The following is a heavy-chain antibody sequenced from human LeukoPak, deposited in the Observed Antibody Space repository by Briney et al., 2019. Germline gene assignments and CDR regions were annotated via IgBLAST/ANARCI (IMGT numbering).Heavy chain of an antibody. CDR3: ARGFPIMTGYYNPSARYALDV. CDR1: GYSFINYG. V-gene: IGHV1-18*04. CDR2: TSAYNGNT. D-gene: IGHD3-9*01. J-gene: IGHJ6*04. Sequence: ASVKVSCKASGYSFINYGLSWVRQAPGQGLEWMGWTSAYNGNTNYAQKFQGRVIVTTDTSTSTAYMELRSLRSDDTAVYYCARGFPIMTGYYNPSARYALDVWGKGTTVTVSS.